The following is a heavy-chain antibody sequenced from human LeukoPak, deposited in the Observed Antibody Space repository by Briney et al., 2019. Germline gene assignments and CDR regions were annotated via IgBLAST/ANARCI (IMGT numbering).Heavy chain of an antibody. CDR2: IYTGGSP. CDR1: TFTFSTNY. J-gene: IGHJ4*02. D-gene: IGHD3-10*01. V-gene: IGHV3-66*01. Sequence: GGSLRLSCAASTFTFSTNYMTWVRQAPGKGLEWVSMIYTGGSPYYADSVKGRFTISRDNSKNTLNLQMNSLRAEDTAVYYCVPLTDGSIDYWGQGTLVTVSS. CDR3: VPLTDGSIDY.